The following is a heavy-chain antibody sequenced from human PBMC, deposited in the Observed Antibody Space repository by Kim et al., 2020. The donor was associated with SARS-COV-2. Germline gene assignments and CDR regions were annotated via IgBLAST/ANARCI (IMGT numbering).Heavy chain of an antibody. D-gene: IGHD3-10*01. V-gene: IGHV4-39*01. CDR1: GGSISSSSYY. J-gene: IGHJ5*02. CDR2: IYYSGST. Sequence: SETLSLTCTVSGGSISSSSYYWGWIRQPPGKGLEWIGSIYYSGSTYYNPSLKSRVTISVDTSKNQFSLKLSSVTAADTAVYYCARHQPEGLLWFGELGGDNWFDPWGQGTLVTVSS. CDR3: ARHQPEGLLWFGELGGDNWFDP.